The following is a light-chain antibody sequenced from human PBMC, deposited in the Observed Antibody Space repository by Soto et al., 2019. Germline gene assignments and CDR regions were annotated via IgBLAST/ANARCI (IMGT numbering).Light chain of an antibody. Sequence: DIQLTQSPSFLSASVGDRVTITCRASQAINTYLAWYQQKPGKAPKLLIYDASTLKSGVPSRFSGSGSGTEFSLTISNLQPEDFATYYCQHLNSYPLTFGGGPRWRSN. J-gene: IGKJ4*01. CDR2: DAS. CDR1: QAINTY. CDR3: QHLNSYPLT. V-gene: IGKV1-9*01.